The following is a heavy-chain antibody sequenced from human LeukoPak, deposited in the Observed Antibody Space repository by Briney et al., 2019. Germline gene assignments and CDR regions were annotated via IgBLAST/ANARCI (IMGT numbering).Heavy chain of an antibody. CDR1: GFTFSNYA. CDR3: ARGKYYGDSDY. Sequence: GSLRLSCGASGFTFSNYAMSWVRQPPGKGLEWIGYVYYSGSTTYSPSLKSRVTISVDTSKNQFSLNLRSVTAADTAVYYCARGKYYGDSDYWGQGTLVTVSS. J-gene: IGHJ4*02. D-gene: IGHD3-3*01. CDR2: VYYSGST. V-gene: IGHV4-59*01.